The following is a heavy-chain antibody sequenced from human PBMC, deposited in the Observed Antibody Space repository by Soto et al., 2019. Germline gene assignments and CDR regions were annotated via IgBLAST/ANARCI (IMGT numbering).Heavy chain of an antibody. V-gene: IGHV4-39*01. D-gene: IGHD5-18*01. CDR3: ARHSDTAMVTVHY. CDR2: IYYSGST. Sequence: QLQLQESGPGLVKPSETLSLTYTVSGGSISSSSYYWGWIRQPPGKGLEWIGSIYYSGSTYYNPSLKSRVTISVDTSKNQFSLKLSSVTAADTAVYYCARHSDTAMVTVHYWGQGTLVTVYS. J-gene: IGHJ4*02. CDR1: GGSISSSSYY.